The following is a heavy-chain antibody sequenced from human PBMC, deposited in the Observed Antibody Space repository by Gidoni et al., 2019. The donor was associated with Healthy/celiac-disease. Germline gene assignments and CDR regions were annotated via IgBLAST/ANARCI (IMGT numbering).Heavy chain of an antibody. J-gene: IGHJ4*02. D-gene: IGHD3-9*01. CDR2: FDPEDCET. CDR3: ATEYFDWSSGPR. Sequence: QVQLVQYGAEVKKPGASVKVSCKVYGYTLTELSMHWVRPAPGKGREWMGGFDPEDCETIYAQKFQGRVTMTEDTSTATAYMELSSLRSEDTAVYYCATEYFDWSSGPRWGQGTLVTVSS. V-gene: IGHV1-24*01. CDR1: GYTLTELS.